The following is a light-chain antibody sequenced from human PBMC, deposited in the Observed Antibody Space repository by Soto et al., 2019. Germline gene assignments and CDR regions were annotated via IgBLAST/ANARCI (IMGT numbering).Light chain of an antibody. CDR1: QDITNY. J-gene: IGKJ1*01. V-gene: IGKV1-33*01. Sequence: DIQMTQSPSSLSASVGDRVTITCQASQDITNYLNWYQQKPGKAPNLLIYDASNLETGVPSRFSGSGSGTHFTFTISCLQPEDIATYYCQQYNNWPPKWTFGQGTKVEIK. CDR3: QQYNNWPPKWT. CDR2: DAS.